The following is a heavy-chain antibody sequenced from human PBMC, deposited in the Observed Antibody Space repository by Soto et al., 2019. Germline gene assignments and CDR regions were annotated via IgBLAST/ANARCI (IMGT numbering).Heavy chain of an antibody. CDR3: AKRPYYYDSSGYHYWFDP. CDR2: ISGSGGST. V-gene: IGHV3-23*01. J-gene: IGHJ5*02. D-gene: IGHD3-22*01. Sequence: GGSLRLSCAASGFTFSSYAMSWVRQAPGKGLEWVSAISGSGGSTYYADSVKGRFTISRDNSKNTLYLQMNSLRAEDTAVYYCAKRPYYYDSSGYHYWFDPWGQGTLVTVSS. CDR1: GFTFSSYA.